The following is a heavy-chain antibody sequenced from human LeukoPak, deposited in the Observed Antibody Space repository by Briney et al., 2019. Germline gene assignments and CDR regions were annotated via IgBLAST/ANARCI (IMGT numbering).Heavy chain of an antibody. Sequence: GRSLRLSCAASGFTFSSYGMHWVRQAPGKGLEWVAVISYDGTNKYYADSVKGRFTISRDNSKNTLYLQMNSLRAEDTAVYYCANLGDSSGYYYVDYWGQGILVTVSS. V-gene: IGHV3-30*18. CDR3: ANLGDSSGYYYVDY. CDR2: ISYDGTNK. J-gene: IGHJ4*02. CDR1: GFTFSSYG. D-gene: IGHD3-22*01.